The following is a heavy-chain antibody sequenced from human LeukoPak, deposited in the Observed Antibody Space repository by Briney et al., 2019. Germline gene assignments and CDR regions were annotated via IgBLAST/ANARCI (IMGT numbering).Heavy chain of an antibody. CDR3: ARAWELRVFGKDV. J-gene: IGHJ6*02. Sequence: HPGGSLRLSCAASGFTFSSYWMSWVRQAPGKGLEWVANIKQDGSEKYYVDSVKGRFTISRDNAKNSLYLQMNSLRAEDTAVYYCARAWELRVFGKDVWGQGTTVTVSS. D-gene: IGHD1-26*01. CDR2: IKQDGSEK. V-gene: IGHV3-7*01. CDR1: GFTFSSYW.